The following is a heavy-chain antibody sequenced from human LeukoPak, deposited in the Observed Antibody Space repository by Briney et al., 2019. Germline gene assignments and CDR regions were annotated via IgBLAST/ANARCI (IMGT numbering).Heavy chain of an antibody. D-gene: IGHD4/OR15-4a*01. Sequence: ASVKVSCKASGYTFTSYYMHWVRRAPGQGLEWMGIINPSGGSTSYAQKFQGRVTMTRDMSTSTVYMELSSLRSEDTAVYYCARTMVSTHAFDIWGQGTMVTVSS. CDR2: INPSGGST. CDR1: GYTFTSYY. V-gene: IGHV1-46*01. CDR3: ARTMVSTHAFDI. J-gene: IGHJ3*02.